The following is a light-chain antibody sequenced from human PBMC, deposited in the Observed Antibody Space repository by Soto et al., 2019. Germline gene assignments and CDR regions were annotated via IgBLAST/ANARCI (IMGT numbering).Light chain of an antibody. CDR1: SGHNTYA. V-gene: IGLV4-69*01. CDR2: LNSDGSH. Sequence: QLVLTQSPSASASLGASVKLTCTLSSGHNTYAIAWHRQQLEKGPRYLMKLNSDGSHTKGDGIPDRFSGSSSGAERYLTISSLQSEDEADYYCQTWGTGPVIFGGGTKLTVL. CDR3: QTWGTGPVI. J-gene: IGLJ2*01.